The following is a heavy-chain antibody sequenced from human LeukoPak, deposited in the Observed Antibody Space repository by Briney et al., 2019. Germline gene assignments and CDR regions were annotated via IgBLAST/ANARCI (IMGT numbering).Heavy chain of an antibody. V-gene: IGHV5-51*01. CDR1: GYSSTTYW. CDR2: IYPGDSDT. CDR3: ARQHGSGSYYTRAIDY. J-gene: IGHJ4*02. Sequence: GESLNISCEASGYSSTTYWIGWVRQMPGKGLEWMGIIYPGDSDTRYSPSFQGQVTISADKSTSTAYLQWSSLKASDSAMYYCARQHGSGSYYTRAIDYWGQGTLVTVSS. D-gene: IGHD3-10*01.